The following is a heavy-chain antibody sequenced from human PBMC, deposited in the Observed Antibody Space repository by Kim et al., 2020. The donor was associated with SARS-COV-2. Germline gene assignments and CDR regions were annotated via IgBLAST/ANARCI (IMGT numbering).Heavy chain of an antibody. CDR2: INHSGST. D-gene: IGHD4-17*01. V-gene: IGHV4-34*01. CDR3: ARRTTVTTGGRWFDP. Sequence: SETLSLTCAVYGGSFSGYYWSWIRQPPGKGLEWIGEINHSGSTNYNPSLKSRVTISVDTSKNQFSLKLSSVTAADTAVYYCARRTTVTTGGRWFDPWGQGTLVTVSS. CDR1: GGSFSGYY. J-gene: IGHJ5*02.